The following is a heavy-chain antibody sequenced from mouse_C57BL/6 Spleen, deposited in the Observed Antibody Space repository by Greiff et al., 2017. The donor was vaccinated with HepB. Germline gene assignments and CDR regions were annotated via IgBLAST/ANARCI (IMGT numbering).Heavy chain of an antibody. V-gene: IGHV6-3*01. D-gene: IGHD1-1*01. J-gene: IGHJ4*01. Sequence: DVQLVESGGGLVQPGGSMKLSCVASGFTFSNYWMNWVRQSPEKGLEWVAQIRLKSDNYATHYAESVKGRFTISRDDSKSSVYLQMNNLRAEDTGIYYCTAKYYGSSYDAMDYWGQGTSVTVSS. CDR1: GFTFSNYW. CDR2: IRLKSDNYAT. CDR3: TAKYYGSSYDAMDY.